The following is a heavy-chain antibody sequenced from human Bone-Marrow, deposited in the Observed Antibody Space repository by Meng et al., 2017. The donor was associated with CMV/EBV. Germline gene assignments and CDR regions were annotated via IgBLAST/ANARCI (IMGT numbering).Heavy chain of an antibody. CDR2: ISSSSSYI. CDR1: GFTFSSYS. D-gene: IGHD1-26*01. V-gene: IGHV3-21*01. J-gene: IGHJ5*02. CDR3: SRAGICGSFWFDP. Sequence: GESLKISCAASGFTFSSYSMNWVRQAPGKGLEWVSSISSSSSYIYYADSVKGRFTISRDNAKNPLSLQMNSPRAEDTAVYYCSRAGICGSFWFDPWGQGTLVTVSS.